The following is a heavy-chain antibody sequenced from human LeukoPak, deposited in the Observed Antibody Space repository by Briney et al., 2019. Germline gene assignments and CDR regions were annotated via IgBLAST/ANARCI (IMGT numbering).Heavy chain of an antibody. CDR3: ARSGSYYDFWSGYSAHAFDI. J-gene: IGHJ3*02. D-gene: IGHD3-3*01. Sequence: GASVKVSCKASGYTFTGYYMHWVRQAPGQGLEWMGWINPNSGGTNYAQKFQGWVTMTRNTSISTAYMELSSLRSEDTAVYYCARSGSYYDFWSGYSAHAFDIWGQGTMVTVSS. CDR2: INPNSGGT. CDR1: GYTFTGYY. V-gene: IGHV1-2*04.